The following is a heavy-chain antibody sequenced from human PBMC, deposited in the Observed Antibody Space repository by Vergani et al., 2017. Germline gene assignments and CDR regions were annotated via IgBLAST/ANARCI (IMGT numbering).Heavy chain of an antibody. J-gene: IGHJ4*02. V-gene: IGHV1-69*13. CDR3: ARDLRDTAMVMFFFY. D-gene: IGHD5-18*01. CDR1: GGTFSSYA. CDR2: IIPIFGTA. Sequence: QVQLVQSGAEVKKPGASVKVSCKASGGTFSSYAISWVRQAPGQGLEWMGGIIPIFGTANYAQKFQGRVTITADESTSTAYMELSSLRSEDTAVYYCARDLRDTAMVMFFFYWGQGTLVTVSS.